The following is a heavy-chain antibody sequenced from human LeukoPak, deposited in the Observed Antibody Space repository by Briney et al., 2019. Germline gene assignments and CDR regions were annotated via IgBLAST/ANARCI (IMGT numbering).Heavy chain of an antibody. CDR2: IIPIFGTA. CDR1: GGTFSSYA. CDR3: ASSLRLYSSGCFDY. V-gene: IGHV1-69*05. D-gene: IGHD6-19*01. Sequence: ASVKVSCKASGGTFSSYAISWVRQAPGQGLEWMGGIIPIFGTANYAQKFQGRVTITTDESTSTAYMELSSLRSEDTAVYYCASSLRLYSSGCFDYWGQGTLVTVSS. J-gene: IGHJ4*02.